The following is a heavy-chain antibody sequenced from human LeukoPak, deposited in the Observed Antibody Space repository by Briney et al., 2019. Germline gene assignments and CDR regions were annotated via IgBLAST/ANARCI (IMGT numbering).Heavy chain of an antibody. Sequence: ASVEVSCRACGYTFTGYYMHWVRQAPGQGLEWMGWISPRGDGASSTQKFTGRVTMTTEVSTGTDFMELTSLDSDDTAVYFCTREAPSTGYFDYWGQGTLVTVSS. D-gene: IGHD3-9*01. V-gene: IGHV1-2*02. J-gene: IGHJ4*02. CDR3: TREAPSTGYFDY. CDR2: ISPRGDGA. CDR1: GYTFTGYY.